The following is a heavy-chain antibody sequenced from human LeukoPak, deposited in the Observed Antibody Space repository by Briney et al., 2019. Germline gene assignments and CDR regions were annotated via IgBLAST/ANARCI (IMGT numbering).Heavy chain of an antibody. CDR3: ARGSPTSCYSVWFDP. V-gene: IGHV3-30-3*01. Sequence: GGSLRLSCAASGFPFNAYWMTWARQAPGKGLEWVAVISYDGSNKYYADSVKGRFTISRDNSKNTLYLQMNSLRAEDTAVYYCARGSPTSCYSVWFDPWGQGTLVTVSS. D-gene: IGHD2-15*01. J-gene: IGHJ5*02. CDR2: ISYDGSNK. CDR1: GFPFNAYW.